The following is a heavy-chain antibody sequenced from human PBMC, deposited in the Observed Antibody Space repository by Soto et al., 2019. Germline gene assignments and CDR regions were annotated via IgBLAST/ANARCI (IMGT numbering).Heavy chain of an antibody. CDR2: ISYDGSNK. Sequence: GGSLRLSCAASGFTFSSYAMHWVRQAPGKGLEWVAVISYDGSNKYYADSVKGRFTISRDNSKNTLYLQMNSLRAEDTAVYYCARDRGGDCSGGSCSPPSYYYYGMDVWGQGTTVTVSS. J-gene: IGHJ6*02. CDR1: GFTFSSYA. CDR3: ARDRGGDCSGGSCSPPSYYYYGMDV. V-gene: IGHV3-30-3*01. D-gene: IGHD2-15*01.